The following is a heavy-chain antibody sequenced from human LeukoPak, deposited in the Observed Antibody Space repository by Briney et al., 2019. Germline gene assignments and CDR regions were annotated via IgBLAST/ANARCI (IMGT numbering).Heavy chain of an antibody. J-gene: IGHJ4*02. CDR1: GFTFSSYW. V-gene: IGHV3-7*01. D-gene: IGHD3-22*01. CDR2: LDQDGSEI. Sequence: GGSLRLSCAASGFTFSSYWMSWVRQAPGKGLEWVANLDQDGSEIYYVDSVKGRFTISRDNAKNSLYLQMNSLRAEDTAVYYCARRYYYDSSSDFDSWGQGTLVTVSS. CDR3: ARRYYYDSSSDFDS.